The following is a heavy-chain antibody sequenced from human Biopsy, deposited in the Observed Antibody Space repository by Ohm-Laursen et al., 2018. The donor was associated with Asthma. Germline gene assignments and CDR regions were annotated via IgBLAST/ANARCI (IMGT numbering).Heavy chain of an antibody. Sequence: SLRLSCAASGFTFSSYAMSWVRQPPGKGLEWVSAISGSGGSTYYADSVKGRFTISRDNSKNTLHLQMNSLRAEDTAVYYCAKAREDIVVVVAVSDSWGQGTQVTVSS. CDR3: AKAREDIVVVVAVSDS. CDR2: ISGSGGST. D-gene: IGHD2-15*01. CDR1: GFTFSSYA. V-gene: IGHV3-23*01. J-gene: IGHJ4*02.